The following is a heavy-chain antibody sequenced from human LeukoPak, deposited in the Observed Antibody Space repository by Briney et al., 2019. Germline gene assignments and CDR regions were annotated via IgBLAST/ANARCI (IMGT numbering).Heavy chain of an antibody. CDR1: GYSISRGYD. Sequence: PSETLSLTCTVSGYSISRGYDWGWIRQAPGEGLEWIGSIYHSGITYYNPSLKSRVTISVDTSKNQFSLNLTSVTAADTAVYYCARGVVAATLQHLDWFDPWGQGTLVTVSS. J-gene: IGHJ5*02. V-gene: IGHV4-38-2*02. D-gene: IGHD2-15*01. CDR2: IYHSGIT. CDR3: ARGVVAATLQHLDWFDP.